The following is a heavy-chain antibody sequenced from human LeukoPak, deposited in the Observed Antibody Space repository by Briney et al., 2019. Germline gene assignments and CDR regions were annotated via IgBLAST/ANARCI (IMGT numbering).Heavy chain of an antibody. CDR3: ARGWFGELLDAFDI. Sequence: PGGSLRLSCAASGFTFSSYWMSWVRQAPGKGLEWVANIKQDGSEKYYVDSVKGRFTISRDNAKNSLYLRMNSLRAEDTAVYYCARGWFGELLDAFDIWGQGTMVTVSS. CDR2: IKQDGSEK. D-gene: IGHD3-10*01. CDR1: GFTFSSYW. J-gene: IGHJ3*02. V-gene: IGHV3-7*04.